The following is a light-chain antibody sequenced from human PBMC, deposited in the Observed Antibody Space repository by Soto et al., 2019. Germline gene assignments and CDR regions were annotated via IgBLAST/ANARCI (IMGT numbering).Light chain of an antibody. V-gene: IGKV1-33*01. Sequence: DIQMTHSPSSLSASVGDRVTITCQASQDISTYLNWYQQKPGKAPNLLIYHASILEAGVTSSFSGSGSGTYFTFTISSLQPEDIATYYWQQYDSLPYTFGQGTKLEIK. J-gene: IGKJ2*01. CDR2: HAS. CDR1: QDISTY. CDR3: QQYDSLPYT.